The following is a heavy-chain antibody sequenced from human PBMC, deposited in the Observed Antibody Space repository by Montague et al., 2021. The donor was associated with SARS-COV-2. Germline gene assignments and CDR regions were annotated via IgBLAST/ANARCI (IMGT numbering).Heavy chain of an antibody. CDR1: GGSFSGYY. CDR3: ARGMGVSYLYYFDY. Sequence: SETLSLTCTVSGGSFSGYYWSWIRQPPGKGLEWIGYIYHSGSTNYNPSLKSRVTILVDMSKNQFSLKLSSVTAADTAMYYCARGMGVSYLYYFDYWGQGTLVTVSS. D-gene: IGHD1-26*01. CDR2: IYHSGST. J-gene: IGHJ4*02. V-gene: IGHV4-59*01.